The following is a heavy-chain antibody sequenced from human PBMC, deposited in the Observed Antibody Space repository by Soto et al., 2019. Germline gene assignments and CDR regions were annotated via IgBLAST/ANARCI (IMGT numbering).Heavy chain of an antibody. D-gene: IGHD6-13*01. CDR3: AKDMEWGSYSSSNPADY. J-gene: IGHJ4*02. CDR1: GFTFSSYA. Sequence: GGSLRLSCAASGFTFSSYAMSWVRQAPGKGLEWVSAISGSGGSTYYADSVKGRFTISRDNSKNTLYLQMNSLRAEDTAVYYCAKDMEWGSYSSSNPADYWGQGTLVTVSS. CDR2: ISGSGGST. V-gene: IGHV3-23*01.